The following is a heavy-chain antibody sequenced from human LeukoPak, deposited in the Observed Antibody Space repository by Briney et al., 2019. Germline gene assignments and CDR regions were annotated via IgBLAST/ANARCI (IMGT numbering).Heavy chain of an antibody. CDR1: GGSFSGYY. D-gene: IGHD3-10*01. CDR3: ARAPPLYYYGSSYYYYYYMDV. CDR2: IYTSGST. Sequence: SETLSLTCAVYGGSFSGYYWSWIRQPAGKGLEWIGRIYTSGSTNYNPSLKSRVTMSVDTSKNQFSLKLNSVTAADTAVYYCARAPPLYYYGSSYYYYYYMDVWGKGTTVTISS. V-gene: IGHV4-59*10. J-gene: IGHJ6*03.